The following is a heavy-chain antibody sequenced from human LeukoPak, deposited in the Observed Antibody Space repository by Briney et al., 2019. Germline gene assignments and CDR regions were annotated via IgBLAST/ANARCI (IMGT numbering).Heavy chain of an antibody. V-gene: IGHV4-39*01. J-gene: IGHJ5*02. CDR2: IYYRGST. D-gene: IGHD1-26*01. Sequence: SETLSLTCTVSGGSIRSGGYYWDWIRQPPGKGLEWIGSIYYRGSTYYNPSLQSRVTTYEDTSKNQFSLRLSSVTAADTAVYYCAGRSGSYSAWGQGALVTVSS. CDR1: GGSIRSGGYY. CDR3: AGRSGSYSA.